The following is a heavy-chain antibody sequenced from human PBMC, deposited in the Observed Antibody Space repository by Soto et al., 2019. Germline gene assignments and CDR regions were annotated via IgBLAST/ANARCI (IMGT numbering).Heavy chain of an antibody. Sequence: EVQLLESGGGLVQPGGSLRLSCAASGFTFSSYAMSWVRQAPGKGLEWVSAISGSGGSTYYADSVKGRFTISRDNSKNPLYLQMNSLRAEDTAVYYCAKVETEAYYDILTGYCYFDYWGQGTLVTVSS. V-gene: IGHV3-23*01. CDR2: ISGSGGST. CDR3: AKVETEAYYDILTGYCYFDY. CDR1: GFTFSSYA. D-gene: IGHD3-9*01. J-gene: IGHJ4*02.